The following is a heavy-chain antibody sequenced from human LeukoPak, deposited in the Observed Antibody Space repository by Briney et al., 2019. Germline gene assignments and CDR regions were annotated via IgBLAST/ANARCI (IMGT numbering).Heavy chain of an antibody. D-gene: IGHD2-15*01. J-gene: IGHJ4*02. Sequence: ETLSLTCTVSGGSISTFYWSWVRQAPGKGLEWVSAIINSGGTTYYADSVKGRFTISRDNSKNMLYLQMSSLRAEDTAVYYCARARASGRSGFDYWGQGTLVTVSS. CDR3: ARARASGRSGFDY. CDR2: IINSGGTT. CDR1: GGSISTFY. V-gene: IGHV3-66*02.